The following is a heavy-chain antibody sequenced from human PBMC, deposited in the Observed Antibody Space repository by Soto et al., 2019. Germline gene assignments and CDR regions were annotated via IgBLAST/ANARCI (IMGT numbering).Heavy chain of an antibody. CDR1: GFNFTNVA. Sequence: PGGSLRLSYAASGFNFTNVAMTWVRQAPGKGLEWVSTITDSGGSADYADSVKGRYTISRDNSKSTLYLQMNNLRADDTAVYYCAKLYWNPRYFDYWGQGARVTVSS. J-gene: IGHJ4*02. D-gene: IGHD1-1*01. CDR2: ITDSGGSA. V-gene: IGHV3-23*01. CDR3: AKLYWNPRYFDY.